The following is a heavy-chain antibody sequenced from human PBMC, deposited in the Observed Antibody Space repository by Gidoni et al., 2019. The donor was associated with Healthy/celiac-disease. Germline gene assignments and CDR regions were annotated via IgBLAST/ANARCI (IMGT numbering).Heavy chain of an antibody. D-gene: IGHD1-26*01. J-gene: IGHJ4*02. V-gene: IGHV3-66*02. Sequence: EVQLVESGGGLVQPGGSLRPSCPASGFTVSSNYMSWVRQAPGKGLEWVSVIYSGGSTYYADYVKGRFTISRDNSKNTLYLQMNSLRAEDTAVYYCAREELGYYFDYWGQGTLVTVSS. CDR2: IYSGGST. CDR3: AREELGYYFDY. CDR1: GFTVSSNY.